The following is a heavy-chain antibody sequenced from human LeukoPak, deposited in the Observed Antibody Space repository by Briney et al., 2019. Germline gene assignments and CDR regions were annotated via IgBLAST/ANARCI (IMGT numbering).Heavy chain of an antibody. CDR3: ARQIASAGTAGFDF. CDR2: IYSTGST. V-gene: IGHV4-4*07. CDR1: GGSISSYY. J-gene: IGHJ4*02. D-gene: IGHD6-13*01. Sequence: SSETLSLTCTVSGGSISSYYWSWIRQPAGKGLEWIGRIYSTGSTNYNPSFKSRVTMSVDTSKNQFSLRLRSVTAADTAVYYCARQIASAGTAGFDFWGQGALVTVSS.